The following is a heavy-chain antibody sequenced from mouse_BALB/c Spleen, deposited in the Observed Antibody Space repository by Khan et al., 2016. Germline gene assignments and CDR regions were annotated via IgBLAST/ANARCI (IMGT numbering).Heavy chain of an antibody. J-gene: IGHJ4*01. Sequence: EVELVESGGGLVQPGGSRKLSCAASGFTFSSFGMYWVRQASAKGMVWVAYFSSGSSTIYYEDTVKGRFTISRDNPKNTLFLQMTSLRSEDTAMNYCARTENYGYTMDYWGQGTSVTVSS. D-gene: IGHD1-1*01. CDR3: ARTENYGYTMDY. CDR2: FSSGSSTI. CDR1: GFTFSSFG. V-gene: IGHV5-17*02.